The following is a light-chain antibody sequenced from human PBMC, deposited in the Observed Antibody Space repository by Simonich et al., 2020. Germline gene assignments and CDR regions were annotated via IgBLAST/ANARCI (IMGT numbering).Light chain of an antibody. Sequence: DIQMTQSPSSLSASVGDRVHITCRASHGISNSLAWYQQKPGKAPKLLIYAASRLESGVPSRFSGSGSGTDYTLTISSLQPEDFATYYCQQYNSYPWTFGQGTKVEIK. CDR3: QQYNSYPWT. V-gene: IGKV1-NL1*01. CDR1: HGISNS. CDR2: AAS. J-gene: IGKJ1*01.